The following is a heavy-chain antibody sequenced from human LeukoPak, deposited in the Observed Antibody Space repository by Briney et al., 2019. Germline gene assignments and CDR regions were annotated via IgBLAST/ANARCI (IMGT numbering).Heavy chain of an antibody. J-gene: IGHJ4*02. Sequence: GRSLRLSCAASGFTFSSYAMHWVRQAPGKGLEGVAVISYDGSNKYYAASVKGRFTISRDHSKNTLYLQMNSLRAEDTAVYYCARDIEAVAGTYLFDYWGQGTLVTVSS. V-gene: IGHV3-30*04. CDR3: ARDIEAVAGTYLFDY. CDR2: ISYDGSNK. CDR1: GFTFSSYA. D-gene: IGHD6-19*01.